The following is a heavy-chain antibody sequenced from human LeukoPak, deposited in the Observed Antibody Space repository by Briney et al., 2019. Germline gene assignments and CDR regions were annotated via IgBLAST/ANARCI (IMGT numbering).Heavy chain of an antibody. V-gene: IGHV3-23*01. Sequence: GGSLRLSCSASGFTFNNYGMSWVRQAPGKGLELVSGISGSGDSTYYGDSVKGRFTISRDNSKNTVYLQMNSLRGEDTAVYYCAKRRAAAGTFGAFDIWGQGTMVTVSS. CDR2: ISGSGDST. CDR1: GFTFNNYG. D-gene: IGHD6-13*01. CDR3: AKRRAAAGTFGAFDI. J-gene: IGHJ3*02.